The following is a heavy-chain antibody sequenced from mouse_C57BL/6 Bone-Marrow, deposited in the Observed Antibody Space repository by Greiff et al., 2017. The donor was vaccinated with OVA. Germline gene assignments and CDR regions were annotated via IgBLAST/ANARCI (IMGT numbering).Heavy chain of an antibody. CDR2: INSDGGST. D-gene: IGHD2-5*01. V-gene: IGHV5-2*01. Sequence: EVKVVESGGGLVQPGESLKLSCESNEYEFPSHDMSWVRKTPEKRLELVAAINSDGGSTYYPDTMERRFIISRDNTKKTLFLQMSSLRSEDTALYYCARRKDYSNSMDYWGQGTSVTVSS. CDR1: EYEFPSHD. J-gene: IGHJ4*01. CDR3: ARRKDYSNSMDY.